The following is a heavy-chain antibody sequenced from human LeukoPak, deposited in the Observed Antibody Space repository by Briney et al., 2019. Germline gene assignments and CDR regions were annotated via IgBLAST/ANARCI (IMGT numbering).Heavy chain of an antibody. CDR1: GYTFTGYY. CDR2: INPNSGGT. CDR3: ARSGAARLEYFDY. V-gene: IGHV1-2*02. J-gene: IGHJ4*02. D-gene: IGHD6-6*01. Sequence: ASVKVSCKASGYTFTGYYMHWMRQAPGQGLEWMGWINPNSGGTNYAQKFQGRVTMTRDTSISTAYMELSRLRSDDTAVYYCARSGAARLEYFDYWGQGTLVTVSS.